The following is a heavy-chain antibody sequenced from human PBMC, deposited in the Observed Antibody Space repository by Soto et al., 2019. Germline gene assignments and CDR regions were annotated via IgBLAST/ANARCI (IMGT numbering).Heavy chain of an antibody. J-gene: IGHJ3*02. V-gene: IGHV4-59*08. CDR2: IYYSGST. CDR3: ARHPLRLSAFDI. CDR1: GGSISSYY. D-gene: IGHD3-16*02. Sequence: QVQLQESGPGLVKPSETLSLTCTVSGGSISSYYWSWIRQPPGKGLEWIGYIYYSGSTNYNPSLKRRVTISVDTSKNQFSLKLSSVTAADTAVYYCARHPLRLSAFDIWGQGTMVTVSS.